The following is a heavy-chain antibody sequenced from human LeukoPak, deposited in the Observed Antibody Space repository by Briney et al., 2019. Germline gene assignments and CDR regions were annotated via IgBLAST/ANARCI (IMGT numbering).Heavy chain of an antibody. CDR2: IIPIFGTA. CDR1: GGTFSSYA. V-gene: IGHV1-69*06. J-gene: IGHJ5*02. D-gene: IGHD3-9*01. Sequence: GAAVTVSCTGSGGTFSSYAISWVRQAPGQGLEWMGGIIPIFGTANYAQKFQGRVTITADKSTSTAYMELSSLRSEDTAVYYCARPFDILTGYVTWGQGTLVTVSS. CDR3: ARPFDILTGYVT.